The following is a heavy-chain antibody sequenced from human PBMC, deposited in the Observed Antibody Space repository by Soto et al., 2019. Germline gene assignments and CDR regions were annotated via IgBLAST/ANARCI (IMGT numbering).Heavy chain of an antibody. CDR3: ANRIAQESWFTSPSCFLIAFDI. Sequence: EGQLLESGGGLVQPGGSLRLSCAASGFTFSNYAMTWVRQAPGKGLEWVSSIRGSGDRTYYADSVKGRFTISRDNSQKPVYLQMDSLRAEGTALFYFANRIAQESWFTSPSCFLIAFDIWGQGTMVTVSS. D-gene: IGHD3-22*01. CDR2: IRGSGDRT. CDR1: GFTFSNYA. V-gene: IGHV3-23*01. J-gene: IGHJ3*02.